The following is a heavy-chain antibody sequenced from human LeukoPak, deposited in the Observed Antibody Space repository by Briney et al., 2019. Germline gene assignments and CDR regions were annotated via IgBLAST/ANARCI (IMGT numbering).Heavy chain of an antibody. Sequence: VASVKVSCKASGGTFSSYAISWVRQAPGQGLEWMGGIIPIFGTANYAQKFQGRVTITADESTSTAYMELSSLRSEDTAVYYCASGYSPQLVRDEYYFDYWGQGTLVTVSS. D-gene: IGHD6-13*01. J-gene: IGHJ4*02. CDR2: IIPIFGTA. CDR1: GGTFSSYA. V-gene: IGHV1-69*13. CDR3: ASGYSPQLVRDEYYFDY.